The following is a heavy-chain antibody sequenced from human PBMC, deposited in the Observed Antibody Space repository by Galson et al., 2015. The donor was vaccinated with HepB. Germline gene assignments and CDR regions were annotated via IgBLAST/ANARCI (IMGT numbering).Heavy chain of an antibody. CDR2: ISGSGGST. Sequence: SLRLSCAASGLTFSSYAMSWVRQAPGKGLEWVSAISGSGGSTYYADSVKGRFTISRDNSKNTLYLQMNSLRAEDTAVYYCAKGFGPPRYDSSGYYPYYFDYWGQGTLVTVSS. D-gene: IGHD3-22*01. CDR3: AKGFGPPRYDSSGYYPYYFDY. J-gene: IGHJ4*02. V-gene: IGHV3-23*01. CDR1: GLTFSSYA.